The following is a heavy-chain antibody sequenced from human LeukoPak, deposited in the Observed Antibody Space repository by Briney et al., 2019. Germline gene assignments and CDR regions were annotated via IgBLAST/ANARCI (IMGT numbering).Heavy chain of an antibody. CDR3: ARGSKPNYYGSGSYLY. V-gene: IGHV1-18*04. D-gene: IGHD3-10*01. CDR2: ISAYNGNT. J-gene: IGHJ4*02. Sequence: ASVKVPCKASGYTFTSYGISWVRQAPGQGLEWMGWISAYNGNTNYAQKLQGRVTMTTDTSTSTAYMELRSLRSDDTAVYYCARGSKPNYYGSGSYLYWGQGTLVTVSS. CDR1: GYTFTSYG.